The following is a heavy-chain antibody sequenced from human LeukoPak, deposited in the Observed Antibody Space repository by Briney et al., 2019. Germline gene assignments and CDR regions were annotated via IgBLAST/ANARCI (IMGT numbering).Heavy chain of an antibody. Sequence: GGSLRLSCAASGFTFSTYSMNWVRQAPGKGLEWVSYISSSSSTIYYADSVKGRFTISRDNAKNSLYLQMNSLRAEDTAVYYCARGSTYYDSSGQVPFDYWGQGTLVTVS. CDR2: ISSSSSTI. J-gene: IGHJ4*02. CDR1: GFTFSTYS. V-gene: IGHV3-48*01. D-gene: IGHD3-22*01. CDR3: ARGSTYYDSSGQVPFDY.